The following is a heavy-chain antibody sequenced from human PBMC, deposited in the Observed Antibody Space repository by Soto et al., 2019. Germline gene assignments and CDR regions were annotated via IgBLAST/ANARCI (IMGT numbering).Heavy chain of an antibody. Sequence: PGGSLRLSCAASGFTFSSYAMSWVRQAPGKGLEWVSAISGSGGSTYYADSVKGRFTISRDNSKNTLYLQMNSLRAEDTAVYYCAREFPYYVSSDSYLDYWGQGVLVTVSS. CDR2: ISGSGGST. D-gene: IGHD3-16*01. CDR1: GFTFSSYA. CDR3: AREFPYYVSSDSYLDY. J-gene: IGHJ4*02. V-gene: IGHV3-23*01.